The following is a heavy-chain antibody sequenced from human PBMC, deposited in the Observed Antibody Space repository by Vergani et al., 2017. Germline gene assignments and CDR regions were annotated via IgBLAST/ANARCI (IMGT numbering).Heavy chain of an antibody. V-gene: IGHV3-48*01. Sequence: EVQLVESGGGLVQPGGSLRLSCAASGFTFSSYSMNWVRQAPGKGLEWVSYISSSSSTIYYADSVKGRFTLSRDNAKNSLYLQMNSLRAEDTAVYYCARDKDVVVPAAMAPYGMDVWGQGITVTVSS. J-gene: IGHJ6*02. CDR2: ISSSSSTI. D-gene: IGHD2-2*01. CDR1: GFTFSSYS. CDR3: ARDKDVVVPAAMAPYGMDV.